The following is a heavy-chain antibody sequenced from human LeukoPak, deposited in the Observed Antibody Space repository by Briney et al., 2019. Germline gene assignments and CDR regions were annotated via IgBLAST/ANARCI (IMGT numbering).Heavy chain of an antibody. Sequence: GGSLRLSCAASGFTFSSYGMHWVRQAPGKGLEWVAVISYDGSNKYYADSVKGRFTISRDNSKNTLYLQMNSLRAEDTAVYYCASSLRVMDTFQHWGQGTLVTVSS. CDR3: ASSLRVMDTFQH. D-gene: IGHD5-18*01. V-gene: IGHV3-30*03. CDR1: GFTFSSYG. J-gene: IGHJ1*01. CDR2: ISYDGSNK.